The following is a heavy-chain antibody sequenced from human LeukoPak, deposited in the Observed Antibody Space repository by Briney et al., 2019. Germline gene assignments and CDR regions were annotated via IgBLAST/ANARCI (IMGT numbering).Heavy chain of an antibody. Sequence: AGGSLRLSCAASGFTVSSNYMSWVRQAPGKGLEWVSVIYSGGSTYYADSVKGRFTISRDNSKNTLYLQMNSLRAEDTAVYYCAKTIAAAAGVIDYWGQGTLVTVSS. CDR3: AKTIAAAAGVIDY. D-gene: IGHD6-13*01. J-gene: IGHJ4*02. CDR2: IYSGGST. CDR1: GFTVSSNY. V-gene: IGHV3-66*01.